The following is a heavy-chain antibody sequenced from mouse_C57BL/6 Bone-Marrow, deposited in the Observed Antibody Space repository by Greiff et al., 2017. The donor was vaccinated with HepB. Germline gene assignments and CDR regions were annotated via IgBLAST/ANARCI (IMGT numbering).Heavy chain of an antibody. J-gene: IGHJ1*03. CDR2: IYPRSGNT. CDR1: GYTFTSYG. Sequence: VQVVESGAELARPGASVKLSCKASGYTFTSYGISWVKQRTGQGLEWIGEIYPRSGNTYYNEKFKGKATLTADKSSSTAYMELRSLTSEDSAVYFCARPYNYYGSSYRYFDVWGTGTTVTVSS. CDR3: ARPYNYYGSSYRYFDV. V-gene: IGHV1-81*01. D-gene: IGHD1-1*01.